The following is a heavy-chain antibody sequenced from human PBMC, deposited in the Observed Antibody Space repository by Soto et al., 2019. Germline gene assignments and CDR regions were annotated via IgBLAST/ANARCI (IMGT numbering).Heavy chain of an antibody. D-gene: IGHD1-26*01. CDR1: GFTFRSYW. J-gene: IGHJ4*02. V-gene: IGHV3-74*01. CDR3: ARSSNWDSHFDY. Sequence: EVQLVESGGGLVQPGGSLRLSCAASGFTFRSYWMHWVRQVPGKGLVWLSRVSDDGTPTNYADSVNGRFTISRDNVRNTLYLQMNSLRAEDTAVYYCARSSNWDSHFDYWGQGTLVTVSS. CDR2: VSDDGTPT.